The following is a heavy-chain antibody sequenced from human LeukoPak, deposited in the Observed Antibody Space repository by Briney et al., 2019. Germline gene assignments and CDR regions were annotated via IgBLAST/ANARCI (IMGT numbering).Heavy chain of an antibody. J-gene: IGHJ4*02. V-gene: IGHV3-64*01. Sequence: GGSLRLSCAASGFTFSNYAMYWVRQTPGKGLEYVSVISGDGVATHYATSVKGRFTISRDNSKNTLYLQMGSLRAEDMAVYYCARDASDIVVVPAAVGPFDLWGQGTLVTVSS. D-gene: IGHD2-2*01. CDR1: GFTFSNYA. CDR3: ARDASDIVVVPAAVGPFDL. CDR2: ISGDGVAT.